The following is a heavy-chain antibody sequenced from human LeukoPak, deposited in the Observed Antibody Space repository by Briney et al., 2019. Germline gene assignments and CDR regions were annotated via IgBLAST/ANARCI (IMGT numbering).Heavy chain of an antibody. CDR1: GYTFTNYG. J-gene: IGHJ5*02. CDR2: MNPNSGNT. Sequence: ASVKVSCKASGYTFTNYGISWVRQAPGQGLEWMGWMNPNSGNTGYAQKFQGRVTITRNTSISTAYMELSSLRSEDTAVYYCARSRIAAPNWFDPWGQGTLITVSS. D-gene: IGHD6-13*01. V-gene: IGHV1-8*01. CDR3: ARSRIAAPNWFDP.